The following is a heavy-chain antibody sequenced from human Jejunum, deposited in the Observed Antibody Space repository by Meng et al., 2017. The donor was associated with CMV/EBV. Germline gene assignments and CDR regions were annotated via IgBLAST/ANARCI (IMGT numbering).Heavy chain of an antibody. CDR1: GYTFTSYD. Sequence: QVQLGQLGAEVKKPGASVKVSCKASGYTFTSYDINWVRQGTGQGLEWMGWMNPNRGTTGYAQRFQGRVTMTRNISKSTAYMDLSSLRSEDTAVYYCATGVADFEYWGQGTLVTVSS. CDR3: ATGVADFEY. J-gene: IGHJ4*02. V-gene: IGHV1-8*01. D-gene: IGHD6-19*01. CDR2: MNPNRGTT.